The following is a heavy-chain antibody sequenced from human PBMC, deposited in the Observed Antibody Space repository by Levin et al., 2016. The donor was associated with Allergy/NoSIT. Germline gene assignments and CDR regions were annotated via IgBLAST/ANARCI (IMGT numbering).Heavy chain of an antibody. CDR2: INHSGST. D-gene: IGHD3-22*01. J-gene: IGHJ4*02. CDR1: GGSFSGYY. V-gene: IGHV4-34*01. CDR3: ATSYYYDSSGYYREDYFDY. Sequence: SETLSLTCAVYGGSFSGYYWSWIRQPPGKGLEWIGEINHSGSTNYNPSLKSRVTISVDTSKNQFSLKLSSVTAADTAVYYCATSYYYDSSGYYREDYFDYWGQGTLVTVSS.